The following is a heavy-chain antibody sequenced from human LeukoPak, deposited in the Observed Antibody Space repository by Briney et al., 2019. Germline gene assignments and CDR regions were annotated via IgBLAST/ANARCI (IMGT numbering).Heavy chain of an antibody. CDR1: GFTFSNYW. J-gene: IGHJ4*02. D-gene: IGHD3-22*01. CDR2: ITFDGDTT. V-gene: IGHV3-74*01. Sequence: QSGGSLRLSCAASGFTFSNYWMHWVRQAPGKGLVWVSRITFDGDTTSYADSVKGRFTISRDNAKNTLYLQMNSLRAEDTAVYYCAKDRGSGYHYFDYWGQGTLVTVSS. CDR3: AKDRGSGYHYFDY.